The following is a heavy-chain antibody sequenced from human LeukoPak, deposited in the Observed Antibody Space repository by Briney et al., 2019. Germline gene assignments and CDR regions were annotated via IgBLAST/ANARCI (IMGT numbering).Heavy chain of an antibody. J-gene: IGHJ4*02. CDR3: AKRTTIYRFDY. V-gene: IGHV3-23*01. Sequence: GGSLRLSCAASGFTFSSYAMSWVRQAPGKGLEWVSTISDGGGSTYYADSVKGRFTISRDNSKNTLYLQMNSLRAEDTAVYYCAKRTTIYRFDYWGQETLVTASS. D-gene: IGHD5-18*01. CDR1: GFTFSSYA. CDR2: ISDGGGST.